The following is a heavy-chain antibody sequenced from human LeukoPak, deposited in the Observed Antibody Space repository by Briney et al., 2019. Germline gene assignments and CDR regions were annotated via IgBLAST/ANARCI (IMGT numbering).Heavy chain of an antibody. D-gene: IGHD5-24*01. V-gene: IGHV1-2*02. CDR3: ARSHEQRATTPGVY. CDR2: INPNSGGT. J-gene: IGHJ4*02. CDR1: GYTFTSYY. Sequence: ASVKVSCTASGYTFTSYYMHWVRPAPGQGLAWMGWINPNSGGTNYAQKFQGRVTMTRDTSISTAYMELSRLRSDDTAVYYCARSHEQRATTPGVYWGQGTLVTVSS.